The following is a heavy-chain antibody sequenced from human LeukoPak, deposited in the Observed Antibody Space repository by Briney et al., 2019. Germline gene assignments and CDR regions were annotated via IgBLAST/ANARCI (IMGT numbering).Heavy chain of an antibody. CDR2: ISNCGSL. Sequence: TLXLTCTVSGTSIGSYSWSWIRQPPGKGLEYFGSISNCGSLKYNPSLKSRVTISVDTFQNQISLKLSSVTAADTAIYYCARLAFGSGLFDFWGRGILVTVSS. J-gene: IGHJ4*02. D-gene: IGHD3-10*01. CDR3: ARLAFGSGLFDF. V-gene: IGHV4-59*01. CDR1: GTSIGSYS.